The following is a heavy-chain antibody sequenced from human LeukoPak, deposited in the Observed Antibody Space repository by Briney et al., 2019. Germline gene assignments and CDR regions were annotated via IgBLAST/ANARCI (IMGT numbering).Heavy chain of an antibody. Sequence: SETLSLTCTVSGGSISRGDYYWSWIRQPPGKGLEWIGYIYYSGSTYYNPSLKSRVTISVDTSKNQFSLKLSPVTAADTAVYFFARVYWNYAFDIWGQGTMVTVSS. CDR1: GGSISRGDYY. V-gene: IGHV4-30-4*08. D-gene: IGHD1-7*01. J-gene: IGHJ3*02. CDR3: ARVYWNYAFDI. CDR2: IYYSGST.